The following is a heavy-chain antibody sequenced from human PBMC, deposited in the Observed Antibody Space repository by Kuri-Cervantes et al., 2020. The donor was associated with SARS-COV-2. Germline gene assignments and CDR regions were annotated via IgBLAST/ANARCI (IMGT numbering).Heavy chain of an antibody. CDR1: GFTFSSYG. CDR3: AREGIQLWEGIYYYYGMDV. D-gene: IGHD5-18*01. J-gene: IGHJ6*02. Sequence: GGSLRLSCAASGFTFSSYGMHWVRQAPGKGLEWVAVIWYDGSNKYYADSVKGRFTISRDNSKNTLYLQMNSLRAEDTAVYYCAREGIQLWEGIYYYYGMDVWGQGTTVTVSS. V-gene: IGHV3-33*08. CDR2: IWYDGSNK.